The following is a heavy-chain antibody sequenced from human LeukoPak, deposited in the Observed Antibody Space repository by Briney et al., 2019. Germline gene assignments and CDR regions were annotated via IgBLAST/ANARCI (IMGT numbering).Heavy chain of an antibody. CDR1: GYTFTSFG. CDR2: ISAYNGNT. V-gene: IGHV1-18*01. Sequence: ASVKVSCKASGYTFTSFGIIWVPQAPGQGLEWRGWISAYNGNTNYAQNLQGRVTMTTDTSTSTAYMELRSLSSDDTAVYYCAREYCSSNSCYTIDSWGQGPLVTVSA. D-gene: IGHD2-2*02. CDR3: AREYCSSNSCYTIDS. J-gene: IGHJ5*01.